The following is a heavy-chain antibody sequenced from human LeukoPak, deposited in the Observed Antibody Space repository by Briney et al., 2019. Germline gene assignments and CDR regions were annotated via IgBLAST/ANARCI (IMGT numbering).Heavy chain of an antibody. CDR1: GYTFTSYY. CDR3: ARRGTDSSSSLTNWFDP. CDR2: INPSGGST. Sequence: ASVKVSCKASGYTFTSYYMHWVRQASGQGLEWMGIINPSGGSTSYAQKFQGRVTMTRDTSTSTVYMELSSLRSEDTAVYYCARRGTDSSSSLTNWFDPWGQGTLVTVSS. J-gene: IGHJ5*02. V-gene: IGHV1-46*01. D-gene: IGHD6-6*01.